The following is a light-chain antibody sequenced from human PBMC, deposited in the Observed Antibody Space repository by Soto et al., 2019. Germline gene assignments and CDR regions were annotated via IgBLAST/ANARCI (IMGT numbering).Light chain of an antibody. CDR2: DAS. V-gene: IGKV1-33*01. CDR3: QQYDNLPPYT. J-gene: IGKJ2*01. CDR1: QDISNY. Sequence: DIPMTQSPSSLSASVGDRVTITCQASQDISNYLNWYQQKPGKAPKLLIYDASNLETGVPSRFSGSGSGTDFTFTISSLQPEDNATYYCQQYDNLPPYTFGQGTKLEIK.